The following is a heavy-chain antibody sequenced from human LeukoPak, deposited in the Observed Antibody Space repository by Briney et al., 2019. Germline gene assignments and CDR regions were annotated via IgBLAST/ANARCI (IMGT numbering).Heavy chain of an antibody. CDR3: VSSFWSGYSMFDY. J-gene: IGHJ4*02. D-gene: IGHD3-3*01. V-gene: IGHV4-39*07. CDR2: IYYSGST. Sequence: SETLSLTCTVSGGSISSSSYYWGWIRQPPGKGLEWIGSIYYSGSTYYNPSLKSRVTISVDTSKNQFSLKLSSVTAADTAVYYCVSSFWSGYSMFDYWGQGTLVTVSS. CDR1: GGSISSSSYY.